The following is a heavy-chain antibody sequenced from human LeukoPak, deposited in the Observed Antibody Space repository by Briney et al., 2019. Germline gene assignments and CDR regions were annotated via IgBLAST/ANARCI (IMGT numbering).Heavy chain of an antibody. Sequence: GGSLRLSCAAYGFTFSSYSMNLVRQAPGKGLEWVSSISSSSSYIYYADSVKGRFTISRDNAKNSLYLQMNSLRAEDTAVYYCARSSLHGPATVNSYWGQGTLVTVSS. CDR2: ISSSSSYI. J-gene: IGHJ4*02. D-gene: IGHD4-4*01. CDR1: GFTFSSYS. V-gene: IGHV3-21*01. CDR3: ARSSLHGPATVNSY.